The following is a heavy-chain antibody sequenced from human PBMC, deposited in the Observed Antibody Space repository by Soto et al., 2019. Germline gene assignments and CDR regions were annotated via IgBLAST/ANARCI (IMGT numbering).Heavy chain of an antibody. Sequence: QVQLMQSGAEVKKPGASVKVSCKASVDTFTDYYIHWVRQAPGQGLEWMGTVNPSGGHTTYAQHFLGRVTMTRDTSTHTLYMELTSLTSDATATYYCARGGHVVVVTAALDYWGQGTLVTVSS. CDR3: ARGGHVVVVTAALDY. J-gene: IGHJ4*02. CDR1: VDTFTDYY. CDR2: VNPSGGHT. V-gene: IGHV1-46*01. D-gene: IGHD2-21*02.